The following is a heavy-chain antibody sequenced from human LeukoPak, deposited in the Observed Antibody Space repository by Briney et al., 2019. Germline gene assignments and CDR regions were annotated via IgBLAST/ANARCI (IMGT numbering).Heavy chain of an antibody. V-gene: IGHV3-33*06. Sequence: GGSLRLSCAASGFTFSSYGMHWVRQAPGKGLEWVAVIWYDGSNKYYADSVKGRFTISRDNSKNTLYLQMNSLRAEDTAVYYCAKDHAQYDYVWGSYRHTGSYFDYWGQGTLVTVSS. CDR3: AKDHAQYDYVWGSYRHTGSYFDY. CDR2: IWYDGSNK. CDR1: GFTFSSYG. D-gene: IGHD3-16*02. J-gene: IGHJ4*02.